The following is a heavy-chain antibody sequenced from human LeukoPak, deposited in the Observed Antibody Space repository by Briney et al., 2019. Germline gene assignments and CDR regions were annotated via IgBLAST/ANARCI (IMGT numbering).Heavy chain of an antibody. CDR2: ISSSSSYI. D-gene: IGHD6-13*01. CDR3: ARWQQLVGPEYFQH. CDR1: GFTFSSYS. J-gene: IGHJ1*01. V-gene: IGHV3-21*01. Sequence: GVSLRLSCAASGFTFSSYSMNWVRQAPGKGLEWVSSISSSSSYIYYADSVKGRFTVSRDNAKNSLYLQMNSLRAEDTAVYYCARWQQLVGPEYFQHWGQGTLVTVSS.